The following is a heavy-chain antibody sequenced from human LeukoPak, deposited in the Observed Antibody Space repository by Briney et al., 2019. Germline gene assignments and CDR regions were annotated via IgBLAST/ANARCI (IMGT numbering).Heavy chain of an antibody. CDR3: AREYFMDV. Sequence: GGSLRLSCAASGFTFSTYNMIWVRQAPGQGLQWVSSITTSGVYEYYADSVKGRFTISRDNAKNSLFLQMGSLRAEDTAVYYCAREYFMDVWGKGTTVTVSS. V-gene: IGHV3-21*04. CDR2: ITTSGVYE. J-gene: IGHJ6*03. CDR1: GFTFSTYN.